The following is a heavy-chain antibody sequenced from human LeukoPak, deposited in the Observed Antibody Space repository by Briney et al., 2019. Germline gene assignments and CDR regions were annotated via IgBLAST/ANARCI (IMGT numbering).Heavy chain of an antibody. Sequence: GASVKVFCKASGYTFTDYYMHWVRQAPGQGLEWMGWINPNSGDTNYAQKFQGRVTMTRDTSINTAYMELSRLRSDDTAVYSCSVSAEAARRFDYWGQGTLVTVSS. CDR1: GYTFTDYY. D-gene: IGHD6-25*01. V-gene: IGHV1-2*02. CDR3: SVSAEAARRFDY. J-gene: IGHJ4*02. CDR2: INPNSGDT.